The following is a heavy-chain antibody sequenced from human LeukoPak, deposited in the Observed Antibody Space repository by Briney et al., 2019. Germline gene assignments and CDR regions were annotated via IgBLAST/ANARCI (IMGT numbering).Heavy chain of an antibody. CDR2: IYSSGST. CDR3: ARAGGVKTAALDLDY. CDR1: GGSISSYY. Sequence: PSETLSLTCTVSGGSISSYYWSWIRQPPGKGLEWIGRIYSSGSTNYNPSLKSRVTISLDTSKNQFSLKLSSVTTADTAVYYCARAGGVKTAALDLDYWGQGTLVTVSS. J-gene: IGHJ4*02. D-gene: IGHD6-25*01. V-gene: IGHV4-59*01.